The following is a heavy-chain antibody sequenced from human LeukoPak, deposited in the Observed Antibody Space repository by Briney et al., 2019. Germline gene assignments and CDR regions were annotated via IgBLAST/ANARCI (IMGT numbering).Heavy chain of an antibody. CDR3: ARDPYCSSTSCSGVGY. J-gene: IGHJ4*02. CDR2: IYYSGST. CDR1: GGSISSSSYY. V-gene: IGHV4-39*06. Sequence: PSETLSLTCAVSGGSISSSSYYWGWIRQPPGKGLEWIGSIYYSGSTYYNPSLKSRVTISVDTSKNQFPLKLSSVTAADTAVYYCARDPYCSSTSCSGVGYWGQGTLVTVSS. D-gene: IGHD2-2*01.